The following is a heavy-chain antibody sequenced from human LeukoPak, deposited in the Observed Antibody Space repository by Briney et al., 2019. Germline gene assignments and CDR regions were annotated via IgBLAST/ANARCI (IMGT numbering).Heavy chain of an antibody. D-gene: IGHD3-22*01. V-gene: IGHV3-23*01. J-gene: IGHJ4*02. Sequence: RGFIGVFLAGFGIHLNLLVYGLGRKAPGTGVGWVSVVRGSGSSGGSAFYADSVKGRFTLSRDNSKNTLYLQMNSLRADDTAVYYCARDDDSSGNLFDYWGQGTLVTVSS. CDR1: GIHLNLLV. CDR3: ARDDDSSGNLFDY. CDR2: VRGSGSSGGSA.